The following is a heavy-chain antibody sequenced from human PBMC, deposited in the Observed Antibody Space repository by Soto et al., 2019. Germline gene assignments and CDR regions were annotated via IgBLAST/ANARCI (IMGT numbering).Heavy chain of an antibody. CDR2: IYYSGST. CDR1: GGSISSYY. J-gene: IGHJ4*02. Sequence: QVQLQESGPGLVKPSETLSLTYTVSGGSISSYYWSWIRQPPGKGLEWIGYIYYSGSTNYNPSLKSRVTISVDTSKNQFSLKLSSVTAADTAVYYCARYGDYHQIVFDYWGQGTLVTVSS. D-gene: IGHD4-17*01. V-gene: IGHV4-59*01. CDR3: ARYGDYHQIVFDY.